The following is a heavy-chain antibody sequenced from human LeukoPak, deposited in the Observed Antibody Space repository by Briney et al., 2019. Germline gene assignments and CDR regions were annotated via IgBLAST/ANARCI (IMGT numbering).Heavy chain of an antibody. J-gene: IGHJ4*02. Sequence: GGSLRLSCAASGFTFNKNWMNWVRQAPGKGLEWVANIRQDGSEKNYVDSVKGRFTISRDNAKNSLYLQMNSLRVEDTAIYYCARLTSGWYMLDYWGQGALVTVSS. D-gene: IGHD6-19*01. CDR1: GFTFNKNW. CDR3: ARLTSGWYMLDY. V-gene: IGHV3-7*01. CDR2: IRQDGSEK.